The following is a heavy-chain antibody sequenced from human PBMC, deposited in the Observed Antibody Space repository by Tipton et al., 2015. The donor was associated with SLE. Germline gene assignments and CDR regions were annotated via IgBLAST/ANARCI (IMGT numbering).Heavy chain of an antibody. CDR2: IYYSGST. Sequence: TLSLTCTVSGGSISSSSYYWGWIRQPPGKGLEWIGDIYYSGSTNYNPSLKSRVTISVDTSKNQFSLKLSSVTAADTAVYYCARDPSSSAYNWFDPWGQGTLVTVSS. CDR1: GGSISSSSYY. CDR3: ARDPSSSAYNWFDP. D-gene: IGHD6-6*01. V-gene: IGHV4-39*07. J-gene: IGHJ5*02.